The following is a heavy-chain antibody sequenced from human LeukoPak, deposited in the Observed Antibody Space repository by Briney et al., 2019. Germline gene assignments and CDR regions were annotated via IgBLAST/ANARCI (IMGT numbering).Heavy chain of an antibody. D-gene: IGHD3-10*01. V-gene: IGHV4-4*07. Sequence: SETLSLTCTVSGGSISSYYWSWIRQPAGKGLEWIGRIYASGSTNYNPSFKSRVTMSLDTSKNQFSLKLSSVTAADTAVYYCARDGVNYYGSGSRGKNFDYWGQGTLVTVSS. J-gene: IGHJ4*02. CDR2: IYASGST. CDR1: GGSISSYY. CDR3: ARDGVNYYGSGSRGKNFDY.